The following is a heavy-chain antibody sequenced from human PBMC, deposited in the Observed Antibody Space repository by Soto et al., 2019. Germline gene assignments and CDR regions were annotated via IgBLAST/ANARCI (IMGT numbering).Heavy chain of an antibody. Sequence: QVQLVQSGPEVKKPGASVKVSCKTSGFTFTSYGISWVRQAPGQGLEWMGWISAHNGNTDSAQNFQGRVTMTTDTSTSTAYMELRSLRSDDTAVYYRARDTMVTTNWFDPWGQGTLVTVSS. V-gene: IGHV1-18*01. CDR2: ISAHNGNT. J-gene: IGHJ5*02. CDR3: ARDTMVTTNWFDP. CDR1: GFTFTSYG. D-gene: IGHD4-17*01.